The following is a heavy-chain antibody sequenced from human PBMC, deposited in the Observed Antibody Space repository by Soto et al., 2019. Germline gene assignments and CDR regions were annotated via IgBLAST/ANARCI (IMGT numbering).Heavy chain of an antibody. CDR2: IDWDDDK. Sequence: SGPTLVNPTRTLTLTCTFPGFLLPTTGMYGSWIRQPPGKALEWLALIDWDDDKYYSTSLQTRLTISKDTSKNQVVITMTNMDPVDTATYYCARTPFGGSAVAWKTAYCYGMDVWGQGTTVTVSS. J-gene: IGHJ6*02. CDR3: ARTPFGGSAVAWKTAYCYGMDV. D-gene: IGHD6-19*01. CDR1: GFLLPTTGMY. V-gene: IGHV2-70*01.